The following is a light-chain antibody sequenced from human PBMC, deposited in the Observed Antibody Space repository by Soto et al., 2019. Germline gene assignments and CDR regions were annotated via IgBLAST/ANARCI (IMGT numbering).Light chain of an antibody. CDR2: GAS. V-gene: IGKV3-20*01. CDR1: HGISSH. J-gene: IGKJ5*01. CDR3: QQYGSSPIT. Sequence: VLTQSPATLSVSPGERATLSCRASHGISSHLAWYQQKPGQPPRLLIYGASSRATGVPDRFSGSGSGTDFTLTISRLEPEDFAVYYCQQYGSSPITFGQGTRLEIK.